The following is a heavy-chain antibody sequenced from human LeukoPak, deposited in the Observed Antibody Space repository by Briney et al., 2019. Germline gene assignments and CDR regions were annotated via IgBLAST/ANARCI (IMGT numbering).Heavy chain of an antibody. V-gene: IGHV4-59*08. CDR2: IFYSGST. CDR1: GGSISSYY. CDR3: ARVAVRGIFFDY. Sequence: SSETLSLTCTVSGGSISSYYWTWIRQPPGKGLEWVGYIFYSGSTNFNPSLKSRVTISVDTSKNQFSLKLSSVTAADTAVYYCARVAVRGIFFDYWGQGALVTVSS. J-gene: IGHJ4*02. D-gene: IGHD3-10*01.